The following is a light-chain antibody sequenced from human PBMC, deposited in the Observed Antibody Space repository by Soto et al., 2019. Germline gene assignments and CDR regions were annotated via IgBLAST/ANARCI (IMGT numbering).Light chain of an antibody. CDR1: SSDVGGYNY. J-gene: IGLJ1*01. CDR2: DVS. Sequence: SVLTQPASVSGAPGQSITLSCPGTSSDVGGYNYVSWYQQHPGKAPKLMIYDVSDRPSGVSNRFSASKSGNTASLTISGLQAEDEADYYCCSYTSSSTPWVFGTGTKVTVL. CDR3: CSYTSSSTPWV. V-gene: IGLV2-14*03.